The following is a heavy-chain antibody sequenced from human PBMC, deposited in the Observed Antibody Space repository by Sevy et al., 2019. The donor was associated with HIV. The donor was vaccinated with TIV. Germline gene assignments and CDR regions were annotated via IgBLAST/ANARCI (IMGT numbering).Heavy chain of an antibody. CDR2: INPKSGAT. CDR3: ERESYDFWTGPVDYDYGMDV. CDR1: GYTFSDSGYY. Sequence: ASVKVSCKASGYTFSDSGYYVHWVRQAPGQGLEWMGWINPKSGATNYEQKFQGRVTMTRETSVSPANMELSRLTSDDTAVYYCERESYDFWTGPVDYDYGMDVWGQGTTVTVSS. D-gene: IGHD3-3*01. J-gene: IGHJ6*02. V-gene: IGHV1-2*02.